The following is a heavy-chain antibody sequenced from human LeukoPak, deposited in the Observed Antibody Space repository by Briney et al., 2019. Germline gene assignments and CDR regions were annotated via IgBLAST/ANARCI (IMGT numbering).Heavy chain of an antibody. CDR3: AREFSGIAVAGTGLGAIDI. J-gene: IGHJ3*02. V-gene: IGHV1-2*02. Sequence: ASVKVSCKASGYTFTDYYMHWVRQAPGQGLEWMGWINPNSGGTNYAQKFQGRVTMTTDTSISTGYMELSRLRFDDTAVYYCAREFSGIAVAGTGLGAIDIWGQGTMVTVSS. CDR1: GYTFTDYY. CDR2: INPNSGGT. D-gene: IGHD6-19*01.